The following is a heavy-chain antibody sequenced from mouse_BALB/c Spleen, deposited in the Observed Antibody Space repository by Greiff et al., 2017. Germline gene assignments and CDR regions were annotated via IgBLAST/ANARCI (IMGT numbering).Heavy chain of an antibody. CDR2: IDTSDSYT. CDR1: GYTFTDYW. V-gene: IGHV1-69*01. Sequence: QVQLQQPGAELVMPGASVKMSCKASGYTFTDYWMHWVKQRPGQGLEWIGAIDTSDSYTSYNQKFKGKATLTVDESSSTAYMQLSSLTSEDSAVYYCARWGSGRRYRYFDDWGAGTTVTVSS. J-gene: IGHJ1*01. CDR3: ARWGSGRRYRYFDD. D-gene: IGHD6-1*01.